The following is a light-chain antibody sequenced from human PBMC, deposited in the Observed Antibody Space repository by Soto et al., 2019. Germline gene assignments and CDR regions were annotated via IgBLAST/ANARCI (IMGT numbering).Light chain of an antibody. Sequence: QSALTQPASVSWSPGQSITIPCTGTSGDVGSYNLVSWYQKHPSKAPKILIYEVTERPSGVSNRFSGSKSGNTASLTISGLQPDDEADYYCCSYAGNSEVFGTGTKVTVL. CDR2: EVT. V-gene: IGLV2-23*02. J-gene: IGLJ1*01. CDR1: SGDVGSYNL. CDR3: CSYAGNSEV.